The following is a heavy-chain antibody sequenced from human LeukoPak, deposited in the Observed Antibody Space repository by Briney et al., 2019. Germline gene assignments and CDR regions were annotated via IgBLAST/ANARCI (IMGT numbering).Heavy chain of an antibody. J-gene: IGHJ4*02. CDR3: ASRDGYNSGDY. CDR2: IYYSGST. Sequence: PSETLSLTCTVSGGSISSGDYYWSWIRQPPGKGLEWIGYIYYSGSTYYNPSLKSRVTISVDTSKNQFSLKLSSVTAADTAVYSCASRDGYNSGDYWGQGTLVTVSS. CDR1: GGSISSGDYY. V-gene: IGHV4-30-4*08. D-gene: IGHD5-24*01.